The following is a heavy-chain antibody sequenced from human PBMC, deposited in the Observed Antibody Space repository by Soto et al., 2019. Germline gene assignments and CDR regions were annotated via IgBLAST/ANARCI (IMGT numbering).Heavy chain of an antibody. CDR1: GYTFTSYG. Sequence: ASVKVSCKASGYTFTSYGISWVRQAPGQGLEWMGWISAYNGNTNYAQKLQGRVTMTTDTSTSTAYMELRSLRSDDTAVYYCARDQRNRVATTGMPSYWGQGTLVTVSS. J-gene: IGHJ4*02. CDR3: ARDQRNRVATTGMPSY. D-gene: IGHD5-12*01. CDR2: ISAYNGNT. V-gene: IGHV1-18*01.